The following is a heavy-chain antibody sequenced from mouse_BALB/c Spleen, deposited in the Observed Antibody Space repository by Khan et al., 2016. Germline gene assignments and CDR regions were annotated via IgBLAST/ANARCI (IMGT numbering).Heavy chain of an antibody. D-gene: IGHD2-3*01. J-gene: IGHJ2*01. CDR3: AGYDGYFVDY. V-gene: IGHV3-8*02. CDR2: ISYSGST. Sequence: EVQLQESGPSLVKPSQTLSLSCSVTGDSITSGYWNWIRKFPGHKLEYMGYISYSGSTYYNPSLISRISITRDTSKNHYYLLWNSVTTENTATYDCAGYDGYFVDYWGLGTTLTVS. CDR1: GDSITSGY.